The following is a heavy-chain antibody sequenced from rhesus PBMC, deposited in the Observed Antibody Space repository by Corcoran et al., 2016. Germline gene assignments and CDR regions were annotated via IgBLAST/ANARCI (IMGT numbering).Heavy chain of an antibody. CDR3: ARDWCHGSGCSSVDV. CDR2: ISGSDGST. CDR1: GVSISSTC. J-gene: IGHJ5-2*02. D-gene: IGHD2-21*01. Sequence: QLQLQESGPGLVKPSETLSLTCAVSGVSISSTCWSWLRQPPGTGLEWNGRISGSDGSTNYNPSRKSRVTTSTDTSKNQFSLKLSAVTAADTAVYYCARDWCHGSGCSSVDVWGRGVLVTVSS. V-gene: IGHV4-173*01.